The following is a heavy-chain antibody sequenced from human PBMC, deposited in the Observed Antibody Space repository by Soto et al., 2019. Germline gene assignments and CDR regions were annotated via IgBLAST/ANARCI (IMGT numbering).Heavy chain of an antibody. CDR2: IDPSDSYT. CDR3: ASSRITIFGVVINHDAFDI. V-gene: IGHV5-10-1*01. CDR1: GYNFTSYW. J-gene: IGHJ3*02. Sequence: GESLNISCQGSGYNFTSYWIRWVRQMPGKGLEWMGRIDPSDSYTNYSPSFQGHVTISADKSISTAYLQWSSLKASDTAMYYCASSRITIFGVVINHDAFDIWGQGTMVTVAS. D-gene: IGHD3-3*01.